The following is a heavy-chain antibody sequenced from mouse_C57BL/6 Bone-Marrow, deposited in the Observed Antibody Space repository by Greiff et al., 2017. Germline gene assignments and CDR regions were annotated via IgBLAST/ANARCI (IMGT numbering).Heavy chain of an antibody. CDR1: GYTFTDYY. CDR2: INPNNGGT. CDR3: ARSWLRRGSYWYFDV. Sequence: EVQLQQSGPELVKPGASVKISCKASGYTFTDYYMNWVKQSHGKSLEWIGDINPNNGGTSYNQKFKGKATLTVDKSSSTAYMELRSLTSEDSAVYYCARSWLRRGSYWYFDVWGTGTTVTVSA. V-gene: IGHV1-26*01. J-gene: IGHJ1*03. D-gene: IGHD2-2*01.